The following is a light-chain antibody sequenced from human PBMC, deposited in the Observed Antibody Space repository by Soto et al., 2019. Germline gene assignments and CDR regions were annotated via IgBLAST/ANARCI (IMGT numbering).Light chain of an antibody. CDR3: QHYNSYSEA. V-gene: IGKV1-5*03. CDR2: KAS. J-gene: IGKJ1*01. Sequence: DIQMTQSPSTLSGSVGDRVTITCRASQTISSWLAWYQQKPGKAPKLLIYKASTLKSGVPSRFSGSGSGTEFTLTISCLQPDDFATYNCQHYNSYSEAFGQGTKVEL. CDR1: QTISSW.